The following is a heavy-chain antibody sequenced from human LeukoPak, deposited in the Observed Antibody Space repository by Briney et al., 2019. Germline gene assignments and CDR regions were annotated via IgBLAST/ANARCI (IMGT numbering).Heavy chain of an antibody. CDR3: ARDNSGYFDY. V-gene: IGHV3-53*04. Sequence: GGSLRLSCAASGFTVSSNYMSWVRRAPGKGLEWVSVIYSGGSTYYADSVKGRFTISRHNSKNTLYLQMNSLRAEDTAVYYCARDNSGYFDYWGQGTLVTVSS. J-gene: IGHJ4*02. CDR1: GFTVSSNY. CDR2: IYSGGST. D-gene: IGHD3-22*01.